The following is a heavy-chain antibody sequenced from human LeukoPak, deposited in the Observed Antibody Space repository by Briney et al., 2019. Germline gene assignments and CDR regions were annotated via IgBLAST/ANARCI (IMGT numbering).Heavy chain of an antibody. CDR2: ISYDGSNK. V-gene: IGHV3-30*18. CDR3: AKDVAIVLMDPLGDFDY. J-gene: IGHJ4*02. D-gene: IGHD2-8*01. Sequence: PGGSLRLSCAASGFTFSSYGMHWVRQAPGKGLEWVAGISYDGSNKYYADSAKGRFIISRDNSKNTLYLQMNSLRAEDTAVYYCAKDVAIVLMDPLGDFDYWGQGTLVTVSS. CDR1: GFTFSSYG.